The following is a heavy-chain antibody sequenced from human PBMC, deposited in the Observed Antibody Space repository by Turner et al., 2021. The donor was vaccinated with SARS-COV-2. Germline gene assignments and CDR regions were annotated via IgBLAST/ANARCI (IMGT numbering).Heavy chain of an antibody. Sequence: EVQLVESGGGLVPPGGSLSLSCAASGFSFSNYWMPWVRQAPGKGLVWVSRINGDGSSTTYADSVKGRFTSSRDNANSALYLQMNSLRAEDTAVYYCAKRENGLGVWGQGTTVTVSS. CDR3: AKRENGLGV. CDR1: GFSFSNYW. CDR2: INGDGSST. J-gene: IGHJ6*02. V-gene: IGHV3-74*01.